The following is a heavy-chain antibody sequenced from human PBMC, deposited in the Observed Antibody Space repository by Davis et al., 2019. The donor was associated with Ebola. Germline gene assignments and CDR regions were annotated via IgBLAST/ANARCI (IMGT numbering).Heavy chain of an antibody. CDR3: ARGGRHSNVDFDY. J-gene: IGHJ4*02. V-gene: IGHV5-51*01. Sequence: GESLKISCKASGYSFTSYWIGWVRQVPGKGLEWVAIIYPGDSDARYSPSFRGHVTMSVDKSITTAYLQWNSLEASDTAMYYCARGGRHSNVDFDYWGQGTLVTVSS. CDR2: IYPGDSDA. CDR1: GYSFTSYW. D-gene: IGHD2-15*01.